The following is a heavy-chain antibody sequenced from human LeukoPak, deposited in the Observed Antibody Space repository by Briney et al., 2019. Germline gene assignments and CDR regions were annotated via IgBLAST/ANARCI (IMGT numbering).Heavy chain of an antibody. V-gene: IGHV3-7*01. D-gene: IGHD3-3*02. CDR3: ARGVIFGVVTTYYYMDV. J-gene: IGHJ6*03. CDR1: GFTFSSYW. CDR2: IKQDGSEK. Sequence: LPGGSLRLSCAASGFTFSSYWMSWVRQAPGRGLEWVANIKQDGSEKYYVDSVKGRFTISRDNAKNSLYLQMNSLRAEDTSVYYCARGVIFGVVTTYYYMDVWGKGTTVTVS.